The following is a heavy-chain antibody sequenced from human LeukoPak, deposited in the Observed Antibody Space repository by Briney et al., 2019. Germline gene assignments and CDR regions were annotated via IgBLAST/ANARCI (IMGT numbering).Heavy chain of an antibody. CDR2: IYHSGSI. CDR1: GGSISSGGYS. J-gene: IGHJ4*02. V-gene: IGHV4-30-2*01. Sequence: PSETLSLTCAVSGGSISSGGYSWSWIRQPPGKGLEWIGYIYHSGSIYYNPSLKSRVTISVDRSKNQFSLKLSSVTAADTAVYYCARVVESTRHDYVWGSYRYYFDYWGQGTLVTVSS. D-gene: IGHD3-16*02. CDR3: ARVVESTRHDYVWGSYRYYFDY.